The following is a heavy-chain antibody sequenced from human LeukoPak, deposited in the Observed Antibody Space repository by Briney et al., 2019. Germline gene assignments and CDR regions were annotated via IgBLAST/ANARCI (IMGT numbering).Heavy chain of an antibody. Sequence: SETLSLTCTVSGPSISGYYRSWIRQPPGKGLEWIGYIFYSGSTNYNPSLKSRVTISVDTSKNQFSLKLSSVTAADTAVYYCARGEWDLLFDFWGQGTLVTVSS. J-gene: IGHJ4*02. D-gene: IGHD1-26*01. V-gene: IGHV4-59*01. CDR1: GPSISGYY. CDR2: IFYSGST. CDR3: ARGEWDLLFDF.